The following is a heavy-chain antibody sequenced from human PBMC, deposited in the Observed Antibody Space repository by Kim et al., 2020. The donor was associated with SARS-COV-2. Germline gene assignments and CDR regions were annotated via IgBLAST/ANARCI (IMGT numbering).Heavy chain of an antibody. CDR2: IYYSGST. D-gene: IGHD6-25*01. J-gene: IGHJ6*01. CDR1: GGSISSSSYY. CDR3: ARHGRPLMYYYYGMDV. V-gene: IGHV4-39*01. Sequence: SETLSLTCTVSGGSISSSSYYWGWIRQPPGKGLEWIGSIYYSGSTYYNPSLKSRVTISVDTSKNQFSLKLSSVTAADTAVYYCARHGRPLMYYYYGMDV.